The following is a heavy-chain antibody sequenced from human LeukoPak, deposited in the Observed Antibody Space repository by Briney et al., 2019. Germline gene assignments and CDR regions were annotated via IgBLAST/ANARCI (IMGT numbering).Heavy chain of an antibody. CDR1: GYSISHCYN. J-gene: IGHJ3*02. V-gene: IGHV4-38-2*02. CDR3: AREDDAFDI. CDR2: IYHSGST. Sequence: PSETLSLTCAVSGYSISHCYNWGFIRQPPGKGLEWTGSIYHSGSTYYNPSLKSRVTISVDTSENQFSLKLSSVTAADTAVYYCAREDDAFDIWGQGTMVTVSS.